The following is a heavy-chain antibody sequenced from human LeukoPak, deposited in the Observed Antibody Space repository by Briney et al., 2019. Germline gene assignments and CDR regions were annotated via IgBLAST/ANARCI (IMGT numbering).Heavy chain of an antibody. CDR1: GFTFSSYA. D-gene: IGHD6-19*01. Sequence: GGSLRLSCAASGFTFSSYAMSWVRQAPGQGLEWVSAISDSGGNTYYADSVKGRFTISRDNSKNTLYLQMNSLRAEDTAVYYCAKQDIRGSAWYDWGQGTLVTVPS. J-gene: IGHJ4*02. V-gene: IGHV3-23*01. CDR2: ISDSGGNT. CDR3: AKQDIRGSAWYD.